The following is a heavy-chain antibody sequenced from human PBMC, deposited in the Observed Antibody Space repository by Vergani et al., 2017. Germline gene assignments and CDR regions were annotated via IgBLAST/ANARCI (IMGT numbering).Heavy chain of an antibody. J-gene: IGHJ4*02. CDR1: GFTFSSYA. D-gene: IGHD4-23*01. Sequence: EVQLLESGGGLVQPGGSLRLSCAASGFTFSSYAMSWVRQAPGKGLEWVSAISGSGGSTYYADSVKGRFTISRDNSKNTLYLQMNRLRADGTAVYYCAKVGAYGGKVLPYYFDYWGQGTLVTVSS. CDR2: ISGSGGST. CDR3: AKVGAYGGKVLPYYFDY. V-gene: IGHV3-23*01.